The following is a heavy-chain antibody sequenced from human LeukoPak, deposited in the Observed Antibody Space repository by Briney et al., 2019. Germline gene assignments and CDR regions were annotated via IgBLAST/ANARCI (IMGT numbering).Heavy chain of an antibody. D-gene: IGHD3-22*01. CDR3: ARGNPYYYDSSAPEN. J-gene: IGHJ1*01. CDR2: INPNSGGT. V-gene: IGHV1-2*02. CDR1: GYTFTGYY. Sequence: GASVKVSCKASGYTFTGYYMHWVRQAPGQGLEWMGWINPNSGGTNYAQKFQGRVTMTRDTSISTAYMELSRLRSDDTAVYYCARGNPYYYDSSAPENRGQGTLVTVSS.